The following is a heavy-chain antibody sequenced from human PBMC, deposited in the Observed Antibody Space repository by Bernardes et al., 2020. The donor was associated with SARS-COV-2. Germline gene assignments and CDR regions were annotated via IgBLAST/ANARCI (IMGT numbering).Heavy chain of an antibody. J-gene: IGHJ5*02. CDR1: GGSFSGYY. V-gene: IGHV4-34*01. CDR2: INHSGST. Sequence: SESLSLTCAVYGGSFSGYYWSWIRQPPGKGLEWIWEINHSGSTNYNPSLKSRVTISVDTSKNQLSLKLIPVTTADTAVYYCARKKSIVVVPAAIFEENGFDPWGQGTLVTVSS. D-gene: IGHD2-2*01. CDR3: ARKKSIVVVPAAIFEENGFDP.